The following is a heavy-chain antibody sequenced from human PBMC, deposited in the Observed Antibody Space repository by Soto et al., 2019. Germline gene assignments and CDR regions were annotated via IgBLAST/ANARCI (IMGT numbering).Heavy chain of an antibody. J-gene: IGHJ6*02. D-gene: IGHD2-2*02. CDR3: ARGDQLLYPYYYYGMDV. CDR2: INPNSGGT. CDR1: GYTFTGYY. V-gene: IGHV1-2*02. Sequence: EASVKVSCKASGYTFTGYYMPWVRQAPGQGLEWMGWINPNSGGTNYAQKFQGRVTMTRDTPISTAYMELSRLRSDDTAVYYCARGDQLLYPYYYYGMDVWGQGATVTVSS.